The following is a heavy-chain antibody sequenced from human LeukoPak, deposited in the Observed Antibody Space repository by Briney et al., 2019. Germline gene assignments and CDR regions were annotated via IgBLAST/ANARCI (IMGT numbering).Heavy chain of an antibody. Sequence: GGSLRLSCAASGFTFSNYWMHWVRQAPGKGLEWVSAFSGSGGSTYYADSVKGRFTISRDNSKNTLYLQMNSLRAEDTAMYFCVRDVGAVRGEVYFDYWGQGTLVTVSS. CDR1: GFTFSNYW. D-gene: IGHD3-10*01. CDR2: FSGSGGST. V-gene: IGHV3-23*01. J-gene: IGHJ4*02. CDR3: VRDVGAVRGEVYFDY.